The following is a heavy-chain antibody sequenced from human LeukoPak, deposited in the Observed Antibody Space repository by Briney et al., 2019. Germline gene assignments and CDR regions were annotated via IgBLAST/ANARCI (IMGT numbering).Heavy chain of an antibody. J-gene: IGHJ4*02. CDR2: IYFSGST. V-gene: IGHV4-59*08. Sequence: SSETLSLTRTVSGGSISTYFWSWIRQPPGKGLEWIGHIYFSGSTNYNPSLESRVTISVDTSKNQFSLKLSSVTAADTAVYYCARGDARSNTWYYFDYWGQGTLVTVSS. D-gene: IGHD6-13*01. CDR3: ARGDARSNTWYYFDY. CDR1: GGSISTYF.